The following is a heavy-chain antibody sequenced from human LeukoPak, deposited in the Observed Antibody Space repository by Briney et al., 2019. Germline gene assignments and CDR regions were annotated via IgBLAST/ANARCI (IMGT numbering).Heavy chain of an antibody. CDR1: EDTFSNYV. CDR2: INTKTGNP. D-gene: IGHD3-3*01. J-gene: IGHJ5*02. CDR3: ASSPTYYDFWSGHRIGVLDP. Sequence: GASVKVSCKASEDTFSNYVMNWVRQAPGQGLEWMGWINTKTGNPTHVQGFTGRFVFSLDTSVSTAYLQISSLKAEDSAVYYCASSPTYYDFWSGHRIGVLDPWGQGTLVTVSS. V-gene: IGHV7-4-1*02.